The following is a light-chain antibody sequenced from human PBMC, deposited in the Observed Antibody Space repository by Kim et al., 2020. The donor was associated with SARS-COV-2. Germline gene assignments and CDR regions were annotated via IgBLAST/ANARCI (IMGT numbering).Light chain of an antibody. CDR2: GHN. J-gene: IGLJ1*01. Sequence: SSELTQDPAVSVALGQTVRLTCQGDVLRKSFAAWYQQKPGQAPVLVAYGHNYRPSGIPDRFSCSTSGTTSSLTINWAQAEDEADYYFHFRDINNNHLVFG. CDR3: HFRDINNNHLV. CDR1: VLRKSF. V-gene: IGLV3-19*01.